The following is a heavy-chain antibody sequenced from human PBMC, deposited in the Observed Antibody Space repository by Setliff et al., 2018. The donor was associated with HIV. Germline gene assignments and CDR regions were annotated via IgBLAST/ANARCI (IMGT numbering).Heavy chain of an antibody. J-gene: IGHJ4*02. D-gene: IGHD3-22*01. V-gene: IGHV1-46*01. CDR3: ARDGGDGSGYYYADY. CDR2: INPSGGSA. Sequence: ASVKVSCKASGYTFTRNQIHWVRQTPGQGLEWMGIINPSGGSAAYAEKFRGRVTMTSDTSTNTVYMELRSLRSEETAVFYCARDGGDGSGYYYADYWGQGTLVTVSS. CDR1: GYTFTRNQ.